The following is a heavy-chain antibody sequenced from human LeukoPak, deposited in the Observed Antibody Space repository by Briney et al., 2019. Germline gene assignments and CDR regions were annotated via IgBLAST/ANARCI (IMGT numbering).Heavy chain of an antibody. CDR3: ARVYSNYQRDGDNWFDP. J-gene: IGHJ5*02. CDR1: GFTFSNSA. CDR2: INDVGSHI. D-gene: IGHD4-11*01. V-gene: IGHV3-21*04. Sequence: GGSLRLSCAASGFTFSNSAMNWVRQAPGKGLEWVSSINDVGSHIYYADSVRGRFTISRDNAKTSVYLQMNNLRPEDTAVYYCARVYSNYQRDGDNWFDPWGQGTLVTVSS.